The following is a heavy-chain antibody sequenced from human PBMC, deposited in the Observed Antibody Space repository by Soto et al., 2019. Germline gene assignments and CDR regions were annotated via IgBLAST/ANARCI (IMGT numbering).Heavy chain of an antibody. D-gene: IGHD5-12*01. CDR2: ISSSSGST. CDR1: XXTFSNYA. CDR3: AKVGSERYSGQHSDY. Sequence: EVQLLESGGGLVQPGGSLRLSCAXSXXTFSNYAXNWVRQAPGKGLEWVSTISSSSGSTYYADSVKGRFTISRDNSKNFLYLQMNSLRGDDTAVYYCAKVGSERYSGQHSDYWGQGTLVTISS. V-gene: IGHV3-23*01. J-gene: IGHJ4*02.